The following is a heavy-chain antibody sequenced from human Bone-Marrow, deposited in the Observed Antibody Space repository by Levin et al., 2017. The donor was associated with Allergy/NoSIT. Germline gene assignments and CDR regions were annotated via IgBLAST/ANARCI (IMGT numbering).Heavy chain of an antibody. CDR2: MNPNSGNT. CDR3: AKRESRAFIY. Sequence: ASVKVSCKASGYTFTSFDINWVRQATGQGLEWVGWMNPNSGNTVYAQNFQGRVTMTRDTSISTAYMELSNLRSDDTAVYYCAKRESRAFIYWGQGTLVTVSS. D-gene: IGHD3-22*01. J-gene: IGHJ4*02. V-gene: IGHV1-8*01. CDR1: GYTFTSFD.